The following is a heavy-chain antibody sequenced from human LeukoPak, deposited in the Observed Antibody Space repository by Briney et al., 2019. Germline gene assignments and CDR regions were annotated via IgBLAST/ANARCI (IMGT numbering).Heavy chain of an antibody. V-gene: IGHV1-18*01. Sequence: ASVKVSCKASGYTFTSYGISWVRQAPGQGLEWMGWISAYNGNTNYAQKLQGRVTMTTDTSTSTAYMELRSLRSDDTAVYYCARDQRGYSYGEFDYWGQGTLVTVSS. CDR1: GYTFTSYG. D-gene: IGHD5-18*01. CDR2: ISAYNGNT. CDR3: ARDQRGYSYGEFDY. J-gene: IGHJ4*02.